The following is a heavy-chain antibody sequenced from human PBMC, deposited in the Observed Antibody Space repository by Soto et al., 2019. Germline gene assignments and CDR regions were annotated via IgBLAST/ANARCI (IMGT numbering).Heavy chain of an antibody. CDR3: PASMGTRLNDAFDI. Sequence: GGSLRLSCAASGFTFSNAWMSWVRQAPGKGLEWVGRIKSKADGGTTDYAAPVKGRFSISRDDSKNTLYLQMNSLKTEDTAVYYCPASMGTRLNDAFDIWAPGAMVAVSS. CDR2: IKSKADGGTT. J-gene: IGHJ3*02. V-gene: IGHV3-15*01. D-gene: IGHD5-18*01. CDR1: GFTFSNAW.